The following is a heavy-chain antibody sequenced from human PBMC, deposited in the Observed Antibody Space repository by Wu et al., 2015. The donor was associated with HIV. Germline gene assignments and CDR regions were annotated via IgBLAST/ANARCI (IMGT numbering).Heavy chain of an antibody. V-gene: IGHV1-69*12. D-gene: IGHD2-15*01. CDR2: IIPIFDTA. J-gene: IGHJ4*02. Sequence: QVQLVQSGAEVRKPGSSVKVSCKASGGTFSSYAISWVRQAPGQGLERMGGIIPIFDTAKYAQKFQDRATSTADESTNTAYMELSSLRPEDTAVYYCARAGPRYCSGGSCYHYYFDYWGQGTLVTVSS. CDR1: GGTFSSYA. CDR3: ARAGPRYCSGGSCYHYYFDY.